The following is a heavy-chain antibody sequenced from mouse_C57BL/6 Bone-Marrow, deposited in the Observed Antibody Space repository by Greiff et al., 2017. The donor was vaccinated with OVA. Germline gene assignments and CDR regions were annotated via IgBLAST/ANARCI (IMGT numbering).Heavy chain of an antibody. V-gene: IGHV1-72*01. CDR2: RERNSGGT. Sequence: QVQLQQPGAELVKPGASVKLSCKASGYTFTSYWMHWVKQRPGRGLEWMGRRERNSGGTKYNEKFKSKATLTVDKPSSTAYMQLSSLTSEDSAVYYCARPTRYAMDYWGQGTSVTVSS. J-gene: IGHJ4*01. CDR3: ARPTRYAMDY. CDR1: GYTFTSYW.